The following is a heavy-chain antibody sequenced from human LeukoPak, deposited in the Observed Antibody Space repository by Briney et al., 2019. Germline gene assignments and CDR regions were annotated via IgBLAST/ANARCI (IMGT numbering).Heavy chain of an antibody. CDR2: IGRSGDKT. Sequence: GGSLRLSCTTSVFAFSNHEMTWVRQAPGKGLEWVSHIGRSGDKTYYADSVKGRFTISRDNSKNTLYVQVNSLGTEDTAAYYCAKGSYYDSSGSFYFDYWGQGTLVTVSS. D-gene: IGHD3-22*01. CDR3: AKGSYYDSSGSFYFDY. J-gene: IGHJ4*02. CDR1: VFAFSNHE. V-gene: IGHV3-23*01.